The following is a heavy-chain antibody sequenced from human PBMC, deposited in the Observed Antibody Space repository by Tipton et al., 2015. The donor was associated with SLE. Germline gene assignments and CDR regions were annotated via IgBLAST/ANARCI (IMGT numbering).Heavy chain of an antibody. V-gene: IGHV4-61*02. CDR3: ARDLGTEFDY. CDR1: GGSLSSGSYY. J-gene: IGHJ4*02. D-gene: IGHD6-13*01. CDR2: IYTSGST. Sequence: TLSLTCTVSGGSLSSGSYYWSWIRQPAGKGLEWIGRIYTSGSTNYNPSLKSRVTMSVDSSKNQFSLKLSSVTAADTAVYYCARDLGTEFDYWGQGTLVTVSS.